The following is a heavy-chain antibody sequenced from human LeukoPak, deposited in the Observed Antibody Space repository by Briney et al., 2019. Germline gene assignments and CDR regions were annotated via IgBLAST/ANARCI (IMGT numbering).Heavy chain of an antibody. Sequence: VASVKVSCKASGGTFSSYAISWVRQAPGQGLEWMGRIIPIFGIANYAQKFQGRVTITADKSTSTAYMELRSLRSDDTAVYYCARSHDSSGYFPSYYYYGMDVWGQGTTVTVSS. CDR1: GGTFSSYA. J-gene: IGHJ6*02. CDR2: IIPIFGIA. D-gene: IGHD3-22*01. V-gene: IGHV1-69*04. CDR3: ARSHDSSGYFPSYYYYGMDV.